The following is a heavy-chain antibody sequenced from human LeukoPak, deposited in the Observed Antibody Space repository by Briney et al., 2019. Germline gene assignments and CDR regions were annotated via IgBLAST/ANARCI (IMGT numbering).Heavy chain of an antibody. CDR2: IRDDGGNK. D-gene: IGHD2-8*01. V-gene: IGHV3-30*02. J-gene: IGHJ6*03. CDR3: AKEGVDMDV. Sequence: GGSLRLSCAASGFTFCSYGMHWVRQAPGKGLEWVAFIRDDGGNKFYADSVKGRFTISRDNSKNTLYLQLNSLRADDTAIYYCAKEGVDMDVWGKGTTVSVSS. CDR1: GFTFCSYG.